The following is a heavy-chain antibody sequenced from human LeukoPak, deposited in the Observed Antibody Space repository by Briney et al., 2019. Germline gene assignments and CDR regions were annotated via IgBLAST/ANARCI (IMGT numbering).Heavy chain of an antibody. Sequence: SQTLSLTCTVSGGSISSGSYYWSWIRQPAGKGLEWIGRIYTSRSTNYNPSLKSRVTISVDTSKNQFSLKLSSVTAADTAVYYCARDLGLYCSSTSCYRYNWFDPWGQETLVTVSS. V-gene: IGHV4-61*02. CDR2: IYTSRST. J-gene: IGHJ5*02. D-gene: IGHD2-2*02. CDR3: ARDLGLYCSSTSCYRYNWFDP. CDR1: GGSISSGSYY.